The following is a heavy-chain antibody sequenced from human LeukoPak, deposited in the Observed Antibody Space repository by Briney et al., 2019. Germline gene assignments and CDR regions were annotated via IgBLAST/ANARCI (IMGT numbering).Heavy chain of an antibody. V-gene: IGHV3-23*01. CDR2: ISGSGGST. J-gene: IGHJ4*02. Sequence: GGSLRLSCAASGFTFSSYAMSWVRQAPGKGLEWVSAISGSGGSTYYADSVKGRFTISRDNSKNTLYLQMNSLRAEDTAVYYCAKASDGVVVPAAISFDYWGQGTLVTVSS. CDR1: GFTFSSYA. CDR3: AKASDGVVVPAAISFDY. D-gene: IGHD2-2*01.